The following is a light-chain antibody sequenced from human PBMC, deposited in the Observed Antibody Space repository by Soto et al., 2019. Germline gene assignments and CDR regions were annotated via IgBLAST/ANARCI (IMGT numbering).Light chain of an antibody. V-gene: IGKV3-20*01. J-gene: IGKJ2*01. CDR3: QQYGSSPRT. CDR1: QSVSSNF. Sequence: EIVLTQSPGTLSLSPGERATLSCMASQSVSSNFFAWYQQKPGQAPRLLIYGVSSRATGIPDRFSGSGSGTDFTLTISRLEPEDFAIYYCQQYGSSPRTFGQGTKLEI. CDR2: GVS.